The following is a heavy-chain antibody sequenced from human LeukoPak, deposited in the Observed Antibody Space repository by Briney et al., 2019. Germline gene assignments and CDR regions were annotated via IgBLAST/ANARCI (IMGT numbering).Heavy chain of an antibody. CDR2: INPSGGST. CDR3: ARGVYYDILTGYYYYYYMDV. CDR1: GYTFTSYY. Sequence: ASVKVSCKASGYTFTSYYMHWVRQAPGQGLEWMGIINPSGGSTSYAQKFQGRVTMTRDMSTSTVYMELSSLRSEDTAVYYCARGVYYDILTGYYYYYYMDVWGKGTTVTVPS. V-gene: IGHV1-46*01. D-gene: IGHD3-9*01. J-gene: IGHJ6*03.